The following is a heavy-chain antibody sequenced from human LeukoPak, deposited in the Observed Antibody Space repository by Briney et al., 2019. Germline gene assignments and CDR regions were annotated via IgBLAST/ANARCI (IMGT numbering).Heavy chain of an antibody. CDR2: INHSGST. V-gene: IGHV4-34*01. CDR1: GGAFSGYY. J-gene: IGHJ4*02. CDR3: ARGSRRGKQQPPSY. Sequence: KPSETLSLPCAVYGGAFSGYYWSWMPQPPGKGLEWIGEINHSGSTNYNPSLKSRVTISVDTSKNQFSLKLSSVTAADTAVYYCARGSRRGKQQPPSYWGQGTLVTVSS. D-gene: IGHD6-13*01.